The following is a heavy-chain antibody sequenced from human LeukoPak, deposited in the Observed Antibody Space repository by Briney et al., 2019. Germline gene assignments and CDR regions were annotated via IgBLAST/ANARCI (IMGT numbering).Heavy chain of an antibody. CDR2: IAVSDGRT. D-gene: IGHD3-22*01. CDR3: AKGGWLEKD. J-gene: IGHJ1*01. V-gene: IGHV3-23*01. Sequence: PGGSLRLSCAASGFSFSTNDMSWVRQAPGKGLQWVSGIAVSDGRTYCADSVKGRFTISRDNSKNTLYLQMNSLRAEDTAVYYCAKGGWLEKDWGQGTLVTVSS. CDR1: GFSFSTND.